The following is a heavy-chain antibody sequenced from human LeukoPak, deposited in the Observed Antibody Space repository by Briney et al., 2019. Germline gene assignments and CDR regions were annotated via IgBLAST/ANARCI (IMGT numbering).Heavy chain of an antibody. CDR1: GYTSTGYY. D-gene: IGHD2-2*02. Sequence: ASVKVSCKASGYTSTGYYMHWVRQAPGQGLEWMGWINPNSGGTNYAQKFQGRVTMTRDTSISTAYMELSRLRSDDTAVYYCASPTKYCSSTSCYRNHDAFDIWGQGTMVTVSS. CDR2: INPNSGGT. V-gene: IGHV1-2*02. J-gene: IGHJ3*02. CDR3: ASPTKYCSSTSCYRNHDAFDI.